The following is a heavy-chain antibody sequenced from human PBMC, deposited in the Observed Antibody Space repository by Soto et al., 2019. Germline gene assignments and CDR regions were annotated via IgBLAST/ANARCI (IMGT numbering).Heavy chain of an antibody. D-gene: IGHD6-6*01. CDR2: IDYSGST. Sequence: SETLSLTCTLSGGSLSSSSYYWGWIRQPPGKGLEWIGSIDYSGSTYYNPSLKRRVTISGDTSKNQFSLKLSSVIAADTAVYYCARRAKYSSSSPDYWGQGTLVTVSS. CDR1: GGSLSSSSYY. CDR3: ARRAKYSSSSPDY. V-gene: IGHV4-39*01. J-gene: IGHJ4*02.